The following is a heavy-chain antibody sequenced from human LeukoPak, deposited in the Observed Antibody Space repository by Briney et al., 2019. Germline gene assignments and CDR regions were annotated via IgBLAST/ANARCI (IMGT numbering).Heavy chain of an antibody. Sequence: GGSLRLSCAASGFTFSTYTMNWVRQAPGKGLEWVSSIITSTNYVYYADSVKGRFTISRDNSKNTLYQQMNSLRAEDTAVYYCAKGPLRYGDNWFDPWGQGTLVTVSS. D-gene: IGHD4-17*01. CDR3: AKGPLRYGDNWFDP. J-gene: IGHJ5*02. V-gene: IGHV3-21*04. CDR2: IITSTNYV. CDR1: GFTFSTYT.